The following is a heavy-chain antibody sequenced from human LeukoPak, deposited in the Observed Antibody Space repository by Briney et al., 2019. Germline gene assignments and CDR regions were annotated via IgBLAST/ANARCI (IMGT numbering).Heavy chain of an antibody. CDR1: GFTFSSSY. CDR3: TRGGSSGYHYNAFDI. D-gene: IGHD3-22*01. CDR2: ISISGTTM. V-gene: IGHV3-48*03. J-gene: IGHJ3*02. Sequence: PGGSLRLSCAASGFTFSSSYMGWVRQAPGKGLEWVSYISISGTTMFYADSVKGRFTISRDNSRTSLYLQMSSLRAEDTAVYYCTRGGSSGYHYNAFDIWGLGTMVTVSS.